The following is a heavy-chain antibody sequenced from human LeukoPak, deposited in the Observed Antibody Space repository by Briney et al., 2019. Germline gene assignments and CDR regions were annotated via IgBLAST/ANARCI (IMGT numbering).Heavy chain of an antibody. V-gene: IGHV4-59*01. CDR3: ARAPYCGGDCYGPYFDY. CDR2: IYYSGST. D-gene: IGHD2-21*01. CDR1: GGSISSYY. J-gene: IGHJ4*02. Sequence: SETLSLTCTVSGGSISSYYWSWIRQPPGKGLEWIGYIYYSGSTNYNPSLKSRVTISVDTSKNQFSLKLSSVTAADTAVYYCARAPYCGGDCYGPYFDYWGQGTLVTVSS.